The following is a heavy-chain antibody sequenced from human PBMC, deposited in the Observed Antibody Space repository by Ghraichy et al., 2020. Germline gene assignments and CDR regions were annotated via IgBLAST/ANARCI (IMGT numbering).Heavy chain of an antibody. CDR3: AKDRERSSTSFMDV. CDR1: GFTFSSYA. J-gene: IGHJ6*02. V-gene: IGHV3-23*01. Sequence: GESLNISCAASGFTFSSYAMSWVRQAPGKGLEWVSAISGSGGSTYYADSVKGRFTISRDNSKNTLYLQMNSLRAEDTAVYYCAKDRERSSTSFMDVWGQGTTVTVSS. CDR2: ISGSGGST. D-gene: IGHD2-2*01.